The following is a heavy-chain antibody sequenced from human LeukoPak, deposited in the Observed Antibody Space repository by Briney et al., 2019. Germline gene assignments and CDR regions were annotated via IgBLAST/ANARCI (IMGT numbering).Heavy chain of an antibody. CDR2: IYYSGSI. D-gene: IGHD3-10*01. CDR1: GGSISSYY. J-gene: IGHJ5*02. V-gene: IGHV4-59*01. Sequence: SETLSLTCTVSGGSISSYYWSWIRQPPGKGLEWIGYIYYSGSINYNPSLKSRVTISVDTSKNQFSLKLSSVTAADTAVYYCARVGAMYYYGSEPHWFDPWGQGTLVTVSS. CDR3: ARVGAMYYYGSEPHWFDP.